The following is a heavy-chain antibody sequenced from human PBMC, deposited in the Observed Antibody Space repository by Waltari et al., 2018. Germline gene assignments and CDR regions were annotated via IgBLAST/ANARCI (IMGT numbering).Heavy chain of an antibody. V-gene: IGHV1-69*05. CDR3: ARVGQDDYGDY. J-gene: IGHJ4*02. Sequence: QVQLVQSGAEVKKPGSSVKVSCKASGVTFSSYAISWVRQAPGQGLEWMGGIIPIFGTAHYAQKFQGRVTITTDECTSTAYTELSSLSSEDTAVDYCARVGQDDYGDYWGQGTLVTVSS. D-gene: IGHD2-15*01. CDR2: IIPIFGTA. CDR1: GVTFSSYA.